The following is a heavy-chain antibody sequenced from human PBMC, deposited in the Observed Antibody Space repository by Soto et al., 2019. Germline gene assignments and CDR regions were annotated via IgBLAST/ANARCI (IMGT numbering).Heavy chain of an antibody. CDR1: GFTFSSYA. Sequence: GGSLRLSCAASGFTFSSYAMSWVRQAPGKGLEWVSAISGSGGSTYYPDSVKGRFTISRDNSKNTLYLQMNSLRAEDTAVYYCAKVRVATSPTYYFDYWGQGTLVTVSS. CDR3: AKVRVATSPTYYFDY. D-gene: IGHD5-12*01. CDR2: ISGSGGST. V-gene: IGHV3-23*01. J-gene: IGHJ4*02.